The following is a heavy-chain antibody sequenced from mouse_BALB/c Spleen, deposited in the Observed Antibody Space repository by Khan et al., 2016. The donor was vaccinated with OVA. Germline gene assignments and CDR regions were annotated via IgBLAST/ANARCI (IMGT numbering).Heavy chain of an antibody. D-gene: IGHD2-14*01. J-gene: IGHJ3*01. V-gene: IGHV1-26*01. CDR2: VNPNTGGS. CDR3: ARGYDFFAY. Sequence: VQLQQSGPDLVKPGASVKISCKASGYSFTLYYMTWVKQSHGKSHVWIGRVNPNTGGSDYNQEFKGQAILTVDKSSNTAYMELHSLTSEDSAVYYCARGYDFFAYWGQGTLVTVSA. CDR1: GYSFTLYY.